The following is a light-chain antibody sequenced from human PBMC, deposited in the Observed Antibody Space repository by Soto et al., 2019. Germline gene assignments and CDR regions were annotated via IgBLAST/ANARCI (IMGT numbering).Light chain of an antibody. V-gene: IGKV1-27*01. Sequence: DIQMTQSPSSLSASVGDRVAITCRASQGISNYLAWYQQKPGKVPKLLIYAASTLQSGVPSRFSGSGSGTDFTLTSRSLQPEDGATYYCQKYNSAPCTFGPGTKVDIK. J-gene: IGKJ3*01. CDR3: QKYNSAPCT. CDR1: QGISNY. CDR2: AAS.